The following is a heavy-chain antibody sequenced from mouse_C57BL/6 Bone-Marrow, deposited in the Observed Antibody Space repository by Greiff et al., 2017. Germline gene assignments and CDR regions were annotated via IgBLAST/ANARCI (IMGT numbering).Heavy chain of an antibody. D-gene: IGHD2-2*01. V-gene: IGHV3-8*01. CDR2: ISYSGST. CDR3: ARRRLRPHWYFDV. Sequence: EVQLQESGPGLAKPSQTLSLSCSVTGYSITSDYWNWIRKFPGNKLEYMGYISYSGSTHYNPSLKSRISITRDTSKNQYYLQLNSVTTEDTATYYCARRRLRPHWYFDVWGTGTTVTVSS. J-gene: IGHJ1*03. CDR1: GYSITSDY.